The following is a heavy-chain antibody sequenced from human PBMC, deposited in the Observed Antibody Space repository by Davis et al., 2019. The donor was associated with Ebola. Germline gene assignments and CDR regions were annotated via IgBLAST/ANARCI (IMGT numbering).Heavy chain of an antibody. D-gene: IGHD4-17*01. V-gene: IGHV3-23*01. CDR2: ISGSGGST. CDR3: AKAYGDKYYFDY. J-gene: IGHJ4*02. CDR1: GFAFSSNW. Sequence: GESLKISCSASGFAFSSNWMDWVRQAPGKGLEWVSAISGSGGSTYYADSVKGRFTISRDNSKNTLYLQMNSLRAEDTAVYYCAKAYGDKYYFDYWGQGTLVTVSS.